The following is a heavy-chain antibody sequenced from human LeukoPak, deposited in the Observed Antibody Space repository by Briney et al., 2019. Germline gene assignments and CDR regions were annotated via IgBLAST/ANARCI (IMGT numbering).Heavy chain of an antibody. J-gene: IGHJ4*02. Sequence: GGTLRLSCVASGFTFSTYGMSWVRQAPGKGLEWVSAISGSGGSTYYADSVKGRFTIFSDNSKNTLYLQMNSLRAEDTAVYYCAKRGAEVGATVAPGDYWGQGTLVTVSS. D-gene: IGHD1-26*01. V-gene: IGHV3-23*01. CDR1: GFTFSTYG. CDR2: ISGSGGST. CDR3: AKRGAEVGATVAPGDY.